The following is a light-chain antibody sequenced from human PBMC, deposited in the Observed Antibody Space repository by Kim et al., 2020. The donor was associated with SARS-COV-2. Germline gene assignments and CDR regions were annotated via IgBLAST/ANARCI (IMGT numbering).Light chain of an antibody. Sequence: EIVLTQSPGTLSLSPGERATLSCRASQTVSRNQLAWYQQKPGQAPRLLIYGASSRATGIPDRFSGRGSGTDFSLTISRLEPEDCEVYYCQQYGNSRTFGQGTKVDIK. CDR2: GAS. CDR1: QTVSRNQ. V-gene: IGKV3-20*01. CDR3: QQYGNSRT. J-gene: IGKJ1*01.